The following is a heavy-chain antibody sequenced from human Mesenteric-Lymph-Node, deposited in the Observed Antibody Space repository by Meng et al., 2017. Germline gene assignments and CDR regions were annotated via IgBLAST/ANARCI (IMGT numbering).Heavy chain of an antibody. V-gene: IGHV3-30*01. J-gene: IGHJ4*02. D-gene: IGHD6-19*01. Sequence: VVLLVAGGGLVRPGRSLGLSCSASGFPLGCFAMHWVRQAPGKGLEWVAVISYDGSNKYYADSVKGRFTISRDNSKNTLYLQMNSLRAEDTAVYYCARDHSSGWYEDYWGQGTLVTVSS. CDR2: ISYDGSNK. CDR3: ARDHSSGWYEDY. CDR1: GFPLGCFA.